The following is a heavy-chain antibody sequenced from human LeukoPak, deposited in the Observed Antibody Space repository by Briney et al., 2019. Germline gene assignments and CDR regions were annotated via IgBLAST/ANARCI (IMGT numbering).Heavy chain of an antibody. Sequence: PGGSLRLSCAASGFTFSSYSMNWVRQAPGKGLEWVSSISSSSSYIYYADSVKGRFTISRDNAKNSLYLQMNSLRAEDTAVYYCARGPPGFGDDSNWFDPWGQGTLVTVSS. CDR2: ISSSSSYI. CDR1: GFTFSSYS. J-gene: IGHJ5*02. V-gene: IGHV3-21*01. D-gene: IGHD3-10*01. CDR3: ARGPPGFGDDSNWFDP.